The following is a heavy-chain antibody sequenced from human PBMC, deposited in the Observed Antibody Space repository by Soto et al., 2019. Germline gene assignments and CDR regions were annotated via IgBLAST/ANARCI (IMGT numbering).Heavy chain of an antibody. D-gene: IGHD5-18*01. V-gene: IGHV4-4*02. CDR1: GYSINNRDW. J-gene: IGHJ4*02. Sequence: PSETLSLTCAVTGYSINNRDWWSWGSQPPGKGLEWIGEIYHSGSYNYNPSLKSRVTMSLDKSNNLFSLKLHSVTALDPASNLLAPGPSYGRRWLDNWGLGTLLPVSS. CDR2: IYHSGSY. CDR3: APGPSYGRRWLDN.